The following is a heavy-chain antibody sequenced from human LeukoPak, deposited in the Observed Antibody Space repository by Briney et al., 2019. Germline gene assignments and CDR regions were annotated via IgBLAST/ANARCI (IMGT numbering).Heavy chain of an antibody. V-gene: IGHV3-23*01. J-gene: IGHJ4*02. CDR3: AKMYSSSWLIDY. CDR2: VSGSGGST. D-gene: IGHD6-13*01. CDR1: GFTFSSYA. Sequence: GSLRLSCAASGFTFSSYAMSWVRQAPGKGLEWVSAVSGSGGSTYYADSVKGRFTISRDNSKNTLYLQMNSLRAEDTAVYYCAKMYSSSWLIDYWGQGTLVTVSS.